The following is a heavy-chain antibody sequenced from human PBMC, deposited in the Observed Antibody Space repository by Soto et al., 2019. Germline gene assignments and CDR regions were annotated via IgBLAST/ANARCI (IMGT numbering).Heavy chain of an antibody. CDR1: GYTFTSYG. D-gene: IGHD4-4*01. CDR3: ARALQFGVYYYGMDV. J-gene: IGHJ6*02. Sequence: ASVKVSCKASGYTFTSYGISWVRQAPGQGLEWMGWISAYNGNTNYAQKLQGRVTMTTDTSTSTAYMELRSLRSDDTAVYYCARALQFGVYYYGMDVWGQGTTVTVSS. V-gene: IGHV1-18*01. CDR2: ISAYNGNT.